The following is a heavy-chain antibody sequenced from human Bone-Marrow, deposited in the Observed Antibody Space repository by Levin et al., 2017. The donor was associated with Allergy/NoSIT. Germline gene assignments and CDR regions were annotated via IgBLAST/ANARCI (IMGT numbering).Heavy chain of an antibody. V-gene: IGHV5-51*01. J-gene: IGHJ4*02. CDR2: IYPGDSHT. CDR1: GYSFTSYW. D-gene: IGHD3-16*02. Sequence: GESLKISCKGSGYSFTSYWIGWVRQMPGKGLEWMGIIYPGDSHTRYSPSFQGQVTISADKSISTAYLQWSSLKASDTAMYYCARHMITFGGVIVKGVDYWGQGTLVTVSS. CDR3: ARHMITFGGVIVKGVDY.